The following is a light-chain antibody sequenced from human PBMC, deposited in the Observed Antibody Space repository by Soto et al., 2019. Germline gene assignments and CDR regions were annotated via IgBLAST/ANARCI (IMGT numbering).Light chain of an antibody. J-gene: IGKJ1*01. V-gene: IGKV3-15*01. CDR3: QQYHNWPLT. CDR1: RTVSTN. Sequence: ERVMTQSPVTLSVSPGERATLSCRASRTVSTNLAWYQQRPGQPPRLLIYGASTRATGIPARFSGSGSGTEFTFTINSLQSEDFAIYYCQQYHNWPLTFGQGTTVEIK. CDR2: GAS.